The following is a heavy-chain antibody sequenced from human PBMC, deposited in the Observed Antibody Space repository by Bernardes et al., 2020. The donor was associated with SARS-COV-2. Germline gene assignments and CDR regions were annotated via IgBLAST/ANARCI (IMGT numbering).Heavy chain of an antibody. CDR2: IYSGGST. V-gene: IGHV3-66*01. J-gene: IGHJ4*02. CDR3: ARAPERVEMATNKGAHLIGFDY. Sequence: GGSLRLSCAASGFTVSSNYMSWVRQAPGKGLEWVSVIYSGGSTYYADSVKGRFTISRDNSKNTLYLQMNSLRAEDTAVYYCARAPERVEMATNKGAHLIGFDYWCQGTLVTVSS. CDR1: GFTVSSNY. D-gene: IGHD5-12*01.